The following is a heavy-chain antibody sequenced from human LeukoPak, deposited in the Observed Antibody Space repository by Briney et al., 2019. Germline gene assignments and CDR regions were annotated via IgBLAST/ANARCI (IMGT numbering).Heavy chain of an antibody. V-gene: IGHV3-69-1*02. Sequence: PGGSLRLSCAASGFTFSDYAMDWVRQAPGKGLEWLSTITRSGSNLYYADSVKGRFTTSRDDAKDSVYLQMESLRVEDTAIYYCARNFDSWGQGTLVTVSS. J-gene: IGHJ4*02. CDR2: ITRSGSNL. CDR3: ARNFDS. CDR1: GFTFSDYA.